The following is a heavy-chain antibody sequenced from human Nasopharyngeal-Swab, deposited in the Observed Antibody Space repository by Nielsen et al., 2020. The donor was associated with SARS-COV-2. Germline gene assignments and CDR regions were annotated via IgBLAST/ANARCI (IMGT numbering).Heavy chain of an antibody. CDR1: GFTFSSYA. V-gene: IGHV3-30-3*01. J-gene: IGHJ6*04. CDR2: ISYDGSNK. Sequence: GESLNISCAASGFTFSSYAMHWVRQAPGKGLEWVAVISYDGSNKYYADSVKGRFTISRDNSKNTLYLQMNSLRAEDTAVYYCARDLGDVWGKGTTVTVSS. CDR3: ARDLGDV.